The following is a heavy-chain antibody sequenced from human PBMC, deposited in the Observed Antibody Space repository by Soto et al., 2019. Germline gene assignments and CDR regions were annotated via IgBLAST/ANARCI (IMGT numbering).Heavy chain of an antibody. CDR1: GDSISTFY. Sequence: XATLSLTCTVSGDSISTFYWGWMRQSPGKELEWIGYVYYTGSTNYNPSLKSRVTISVDRSKNKFSLKLTSANAADTAVYYCARGRTVRNYADDSSDYFYFFDYWGQGTQVTVS. J-gene: IGHJ4*02. CDR2: VYYTGST. V-gene: IGHV4-59*01. CDR3: ARGRTVRNYADDSSDYFYFFDY. D-gene: IGHD3-22*01.